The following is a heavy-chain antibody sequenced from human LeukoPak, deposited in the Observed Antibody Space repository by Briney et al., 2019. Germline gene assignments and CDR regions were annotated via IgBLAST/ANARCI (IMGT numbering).Heavy chain of an antibody. V-gene: IGHV3-15*01. CDR2: IKRKSDGGTS. CDR1: ELGSRKAG. D-gene: IGHD4-17*01. CDR3: GHNDYGST. J-gene: IGHJ4*02. Sequence: GGSLRLSCAASELGSRKAGMGGVPQAPGRGREWVGRIKRKSDGGTSDYAAPVKGRFTISRDDSKNTLYLQMNSLKTEDTAIYYCGHNDYGSTWGQGTLVTVSS.